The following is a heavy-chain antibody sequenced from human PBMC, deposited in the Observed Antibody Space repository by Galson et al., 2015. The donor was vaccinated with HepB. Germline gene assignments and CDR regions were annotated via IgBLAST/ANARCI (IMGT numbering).Heavy chain of an antibody. Sequence: SVKVSCKVSGYTLTELSMHWVRQAPGKGLEWMGGFDPEDGETIYAQKFQGRVTMTEDTSTDTAYMELSSLRSEDTAVYYCATDRGYSYGYHAFDIWGQGTMVTVSS. CDR1: GYTLTELS. CDR2: FDPEDGET. V-gene: IGHV1-24*01. D-gene: IGHD5-18*01. J-gene: IGHJ3*02. CDR3: ATDRGYSYGYHAFDI.